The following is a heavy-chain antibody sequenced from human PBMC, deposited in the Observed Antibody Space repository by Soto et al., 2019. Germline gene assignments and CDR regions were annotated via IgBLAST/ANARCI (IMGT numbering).Heavy chain of an antibody. CDR2: ISPSSSSI. CDR3: ARVAYYYDSRGYFY. D-gene: IGHD3-22*01. V-gene: IGHV3-48*01. CDR1: GFTFSSYS. Sequence: EVQLVESGGGLVQPGGSLRLSCAASGFTFSSYSMHWVRQAPGKGLEWVSYISPSSSSIYSADSVKGRFTISRDNAKNSLYLQMNSLRAEDTAVYYCARVAYYYDSRGYFYWGQGTLVTVSS. J-gene: IGHJ4*02.